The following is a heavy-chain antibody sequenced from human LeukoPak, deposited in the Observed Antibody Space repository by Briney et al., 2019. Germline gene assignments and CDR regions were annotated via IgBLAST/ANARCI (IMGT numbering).Heavy chain of an antibody. Sequence: GGSLRLSCAASGFIFSDAWMSWVRQAPGKGLEWVGRIKSKTDAETTVYAAPVRGRFTISGDDSRDTLYLQMSRLKTEETAVYYCTTAGTPDGLWYWGQGTLVTVSS. CDR2: IKSKTDAETT. J-gene: IGHJ4*02. CDR1: GFIFSDAW. D-gene: IGHD1-14*01. CDR3: TTAGTPDGLWY. V-gene: IGHV3-15*01.